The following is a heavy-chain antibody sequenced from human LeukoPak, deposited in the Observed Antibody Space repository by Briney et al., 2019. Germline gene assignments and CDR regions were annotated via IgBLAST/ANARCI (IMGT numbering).Heavy chain of an antibody. V-gene: IGHV3-30-3*01. D-gene: IGHD4-17*01. CDR3: AREGADYGDYDWVGFDY. CDR2: ISYDGSNK. J-gene: IGHJ4*02. CDR1: GFTFSSYA. Sequence: GGSLRLSCAASGFTFSSYAMHWVRQAPGKGLEWVAVISYDGSNKYYADSVKGRFTISRDNSKNTLYLQMNSLRAEDTAVYYCAREGADYGDYDWVGFDYWGQGTLVTVSS.